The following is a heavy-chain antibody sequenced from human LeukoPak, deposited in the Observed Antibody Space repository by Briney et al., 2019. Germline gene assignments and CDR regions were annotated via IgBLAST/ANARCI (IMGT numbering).Heavy chain of an antibody. CDR1: GLTFSSYA. Sequence: PGGSLRLSCAASGLTFSSYAMSWVRQVPGKGLEWLSAMSASGGSTYYADSVKGRFTISRDNSKNTLYLQMNSLRAEDPALYYCAKMGNYYGSGSSPNFDYWGQGALVTVSS. D-gene: IGHD3-10*01. J-gene: IGHJ4*02. CDR2: MSASGGST. V-gene: IGHV3-23*01. CDR3: AKMGNYYGSGSSPNFDY.